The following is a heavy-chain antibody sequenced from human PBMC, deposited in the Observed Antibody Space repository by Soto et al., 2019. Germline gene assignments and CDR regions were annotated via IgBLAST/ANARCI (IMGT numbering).Heavy chain of an antibody. CDR2: IVVGSGNT. Sequence: GASVKVSCKASGFTFTSSAMQWVRQARGQRLEWIGWIVVGSGNTNYAQKFQERVTITRDMSTSTAYMELSSLRSEDTAVYYCAAEEAAAAPYDAFDIWGQGTMVTVSS. V-gene: IGHV1-58*02. D-gene: IGHD6-13*01. J-gene: IGHJ3*02. CDR3: AAEEAAAAPYDAFDI. CDR1: GFTFTSSA.